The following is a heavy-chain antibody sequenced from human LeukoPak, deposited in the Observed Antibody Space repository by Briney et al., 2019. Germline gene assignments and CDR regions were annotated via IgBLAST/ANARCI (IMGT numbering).Heavy chain of an antibody. CDR2: IYSGGST. CDR1: GFTVSSNY. J-gene: IGHJ6*03. D-gene: IGHD2-15*01. V-gene: IGHV3-66*02. CDR3: ARIAARGAYYYYYYIDV. Sequence: GGSLRLSCAASGFTVSSNYMSWVRQAPGKGLEWVSVIYSGGSTYYADSVKGRFTISRDNSKNTLYLQMNSLRAEDTAVYYCARIAARGAYYYYYYIDVWGKGTTVTVSS.